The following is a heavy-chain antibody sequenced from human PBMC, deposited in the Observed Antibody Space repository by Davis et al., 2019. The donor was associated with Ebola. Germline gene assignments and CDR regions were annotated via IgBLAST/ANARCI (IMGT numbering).Heavy chain of an antibody. CDR3: ARGVLGSYGVNY. J-gene: IGHJ4*02. Sequence: HTGGSLRLSCAASGFTFSSYWMHWVRQAPGKGLVWVSCINRDGSTTTYADSVKGRFTISRDNAKNSLYLQMNSLRAEDTAVYYCARGVLGSYGVNYWGQGTLVTVSS. CDR2: INRDGSTT. CDR1: GFTFSSYW. V-gene: IGHV3-74*03. D-gene: IGHD1-26*01.